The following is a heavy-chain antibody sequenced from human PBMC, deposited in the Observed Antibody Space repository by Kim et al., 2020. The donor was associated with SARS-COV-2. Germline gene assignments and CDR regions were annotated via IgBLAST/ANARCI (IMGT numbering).Heavy chain of an antibody. Sequence: GGSLRLSCAASGFTFSSYAMSWVRQAPGKGLEWVSVIYSGGSSTYYADSVKGRFTISRDNSKNTLYLQMNSLRAEDTAVYYCAKDLGIVGANDYWGQGTLVTVSS. CDR2: IYSGGSST. CDR1: GFTFSSYA. V-gene: IGHV3-23*03. D-gene: IGHD1-26*01. CDR3: AKDLGIVGANDY. J-gene: IGHJ4*02.